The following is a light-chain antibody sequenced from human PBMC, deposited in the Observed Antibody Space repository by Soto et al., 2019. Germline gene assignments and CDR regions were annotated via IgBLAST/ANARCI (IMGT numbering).Light chain of an antibody. J-gene: IGKJ5*01. V-gene: IGKV1-9*01. CDR1: QDINTY. CDR2: AAS. Sequence: DIQLTQSPSFLSASVGDRVTITCRASQDINTYLAWYQQKPGKAPKLLIFAASTLQNKVPSRFSGSGSGTEFTVTITSLQPEDFATYNCHQRKNYPITFGQGTRLEIK. CDR3: HQRKNYPIT.